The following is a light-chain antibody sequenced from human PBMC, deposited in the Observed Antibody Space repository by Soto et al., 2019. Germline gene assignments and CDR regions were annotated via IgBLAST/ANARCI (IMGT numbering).Light chain of an antibody. CDR1: ESVSTF. CDR3: QQYGSSPTWT. Sequence: EIVLTQSPATLSLSPGERATLSCRASESVSTFLAWYQQKPGQAPRLLIYEASSRATGVPDRFSGSGSGTDFTLTISRLEPEDFAVYYCQQYGSSPTWTFGQGTKVDIK. V-gene: IGKV3-20*01. CDR2: EAS. J-gene: IGKJ1*01.